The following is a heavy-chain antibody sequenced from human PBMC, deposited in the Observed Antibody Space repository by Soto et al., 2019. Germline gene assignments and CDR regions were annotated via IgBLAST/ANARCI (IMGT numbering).Heavy chain of an antibody. D-gene: IGHD6-13*01. Sequence: ASETLSLTCTVSGGSISSGGYYWSWIRQHPGKGLEWIGYIYYSGSTYYNPSLKSRVTISVDTSKNQFSLKLSSVTAADTAVYYCARDPGTGSSWNWFDPWGQGTLVTVSS. J-gene: IGHJ5*02. V-gene: IGHV4-31*03. CDR2: IYYSGST. CDR3: ARDPGTGSSWNWFDP. CDR1: GGSISSGGYY.